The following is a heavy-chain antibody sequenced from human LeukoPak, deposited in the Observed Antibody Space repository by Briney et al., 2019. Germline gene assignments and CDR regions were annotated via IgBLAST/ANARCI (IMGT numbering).Heavy chain of an antibody. CDR3: ARADIVVVPAAPAVYGMDV. CDR2: IYTSGST. V-gene: IGHV4-61*02. D-gene: IGHD2-2*01. Sequence: KTSETLSLTCTVSGGSISSGSYYWSWIRQPAGKGLEWIGRIYTSGSTNYNPSLKSRVTISVDTSKNQFSLKLSSVTAADTAVYYCARADIVVVPAAPAVYGMDVWGQGTTVTVSS. J-gene: IGHJ6*02. CDR1: GGSISSGSYY.